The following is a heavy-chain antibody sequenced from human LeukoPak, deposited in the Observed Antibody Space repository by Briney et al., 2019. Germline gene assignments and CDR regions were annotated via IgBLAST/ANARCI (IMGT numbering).Heavy chain of an antibody. CDR1: GGSISSGDYY. V-gene: IGHV4-30-4*08. D-gene: IGHD3-22*01. J-gene: IGHJ6*03. CDR2: IYYSGSI. Sequence: PSQTLSLTCTVSGGSISSGDYYWSWIRQPPGKGLEWIGYIYYSGSIYYNPSLKSRVTISVDTSKNQFSLKLSSVTAADTVVYYCARVYYYDSSGYYWNYYYYYMDVWGKGTTVTVSS. CDR3: ARVYYYDSSGYYWNYYYYYMDV.